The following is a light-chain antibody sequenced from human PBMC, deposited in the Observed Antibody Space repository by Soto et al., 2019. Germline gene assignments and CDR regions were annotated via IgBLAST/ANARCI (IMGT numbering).Light chain of an antibody. CDR1: QSASSRY. CDR3: QQYANSPPT. J-gene: IGKJ1*01. CDR2: GAS. Sequence: EIVLTQSPGTLSLSPGERATLYCRASQSASSRYLAWYQQKPGQAPRLLIYGASSRATGIPDRFSGSGSGTDFTLTISRLEPEDFAVYYCQQYANSPPTFGQGTKVDIK. V-gene: IGKV3-20*01.